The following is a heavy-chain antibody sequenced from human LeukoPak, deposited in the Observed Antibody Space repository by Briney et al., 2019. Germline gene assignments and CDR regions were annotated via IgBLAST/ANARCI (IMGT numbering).Heavy chain of an antibody. Sequence: GRSLRLSCAASGFTFRNYAMHWVRQAPGKGLEWVAVISYDGSNKYYADSVKGRFTISRDNSKNTLYLQMNSLRAEDTAVYYCATVGSGWYGSFDYWSQGTLVTVSS. V-gene: IGHV3-30*01. D-gene: IGHD6-19*01. J-gene: IGHJ4*02. CDR1: GFTFRNYA. CDR2: ISYDGSNK. CDR3: ATVGSGWYGSFDY.